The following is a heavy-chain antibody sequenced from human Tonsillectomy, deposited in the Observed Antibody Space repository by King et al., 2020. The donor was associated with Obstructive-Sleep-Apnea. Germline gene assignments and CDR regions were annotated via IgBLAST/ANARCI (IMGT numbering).Heavy chain of an antibody. CDR2: VYSGGST. CDR1: GGSIRSYY. J-gene: IGHJ4*01. V-gene: IGHV4-4*07. CDR3: ARDTYLDSSGYYSFAFDV. Sequence: VQLQESGPGLVKPSETLSLTCDVSGGSIRSYYWNWIRQPAGKGLEWIGRVYSGGSTKYNPSLQSWVSMSADTSSNLFSLRLNSVTAADTAVYYCARDTYLDSSGYYSFAFDVWGQGILVTVSS. D-gene: IGHD3-22*01.